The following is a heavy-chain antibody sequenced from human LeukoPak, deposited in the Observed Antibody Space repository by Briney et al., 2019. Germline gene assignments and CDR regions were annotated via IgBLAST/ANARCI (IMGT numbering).Heavy chain of an antibody. Sequence: SETLSLTCTVSGGSISSYYWSWIRQPAGKGLEWIGRIYTSGSTNYNPSLESRVTMSVDTSKNQFSLKLSSVTAADTAVYYCAREGPYYYDSSGYNAFDIWGQGTMVTVSS. CDR1: GGSISSYY. D-gene: IGHD3-22*01. V-gene: IGHV4-4*07. CDR2: IYTSGST. CDR3: AREGPYYYDSSGYNAFDI. J-gene: IGHJ3*02.